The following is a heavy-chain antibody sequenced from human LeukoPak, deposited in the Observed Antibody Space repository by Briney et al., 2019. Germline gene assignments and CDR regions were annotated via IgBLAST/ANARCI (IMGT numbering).Heavy chain of an antibody. Sequence: ASVKVSCKASGGTFNSYSISWVRQAPGQGLEWMGGIIPIFGTANYAQKFQGRVTITADKSTSTAYMELSSLRSEDTAVYYCASLPTGSKAFDIWGQGTMVTVSS. CDR1: GGTFNSYS. CDR3: ASLPTGSKAFDI. V-gene: IGHV1-69*06. D-gene: IGHD3-9*01. CDR2: IIPIFGTA. J-gene: IGHJ3*02.